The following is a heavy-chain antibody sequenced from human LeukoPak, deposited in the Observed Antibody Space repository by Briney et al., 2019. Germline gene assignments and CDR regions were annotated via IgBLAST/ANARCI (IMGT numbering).Heavy chain of an antibody. J-gene: IGHJ2*01. D-gene: IGHD1-7*01. CDR2: ISYDGSNK. Sequence: GGSLRLSCAASGFTFSSYAMHWVRQAPGKGLEWVAVISYDGSNKYYADSVKGRFTIARDNAKNSLYLQMDSLRDDDTGVYYCARNLLGYWYFDLWGRGTLVTVSS. V-gene: IGHV3-30-3*01. CDR3: ARNLLGYWYFDL. CDR1: GFTFSSYA.